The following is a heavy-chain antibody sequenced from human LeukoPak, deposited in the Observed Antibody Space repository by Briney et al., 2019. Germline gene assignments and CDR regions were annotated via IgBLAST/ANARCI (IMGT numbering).Heavy chain of an antibody. CDR3: AREGFDSGARMAFHI. CDR1: GYTFTSYY. CDR2: INPSVGST. J-gene: IGHJ3*02. D-gene: IGHD3-22*01. Sequence: ASVKVSCKASGYTFTSYYMHWVRQAPGQGLEWMGIINPSVGSTTYAQKFQGRVTMTRDTSTSTVYMELSSLRSEDTAVYYCAREGFDSGARMAFHIWGQGTMVTVSS. V-gene: IGHV1-46*01.